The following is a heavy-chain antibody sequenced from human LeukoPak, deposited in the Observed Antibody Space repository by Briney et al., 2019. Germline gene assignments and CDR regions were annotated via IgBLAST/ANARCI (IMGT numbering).Heavy chain of an antibody. CDR2: ISDTGGRT. Sequence: GGSLRLSCAVSGITLINYGMTWVRQAPGKGLEWVAGISDTGGRTNYADSVKGRFTISRDNPKNTLYLQMNSLRAEDTAVYFCAKRGVVIRVILVGFHKEAYYFDSWGQGALVTVSS. CDR3: AKRGVVIRVILVGFHKEAYYFDS. V-gene: IGHV3-23*01. CDR1: GITLINYG. J-gene: IGHJ4*02. D-gene: IGHD3-22*01.